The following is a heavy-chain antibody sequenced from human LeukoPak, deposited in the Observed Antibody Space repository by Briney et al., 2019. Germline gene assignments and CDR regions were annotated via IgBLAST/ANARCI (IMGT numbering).Heavy chain of an antibody. CDR3: ARDPPGLEVAGYDY. Sequence: GGSLRLSCAVSGFNFSTYWMSWVRQAPGKGLEWVANMNQDGSEKYYVDSLKGRFTISRDNAKNSLYLQMNSPRAEDTAVYYCARDPPGLEVAGYDYWGQGTLVTVSS. CDR1: GFNFSTYW. J-gene: IGHJ4*02. D-gene: IGHD6-19*01. V-gene: IGHV3-7*01. CDR2: MNQDGSEK.